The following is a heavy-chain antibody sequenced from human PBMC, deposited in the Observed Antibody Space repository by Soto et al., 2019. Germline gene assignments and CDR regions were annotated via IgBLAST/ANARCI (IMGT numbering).Heavy chain of an antibody. D-gene: IGHD2-2*01. CDR1: GGTFSSYA. J-gene: IGHJ6*02. CDR2: IIPIFGTA. CDR3: ARGWGLIVVPADYYYGMDV. Sequence: ASGKVCCKASGGTFSSYAISWVRQAPGQGLEWMGGIIPIFGTANYAQKFQGRVTITADESTSTAYMELSSLRSEDTAVYYCARGWGLIVVPADYYYGMDVWGQGTTVPVS. V-gene: IGHV1-69*13.